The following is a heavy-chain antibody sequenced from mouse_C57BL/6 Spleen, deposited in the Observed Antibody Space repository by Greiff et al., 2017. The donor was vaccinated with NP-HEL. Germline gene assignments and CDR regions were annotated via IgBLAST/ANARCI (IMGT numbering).Heavy chain of an antibody. D-gene: IGHD1-1*01. J-gene: IGHJ4*01. V-gene: IGHV5-17*01. CDR3: ARSGSSSDYYAMDY. CDR2: ISSGSSTI. Sequence: EVHLVESGGGLVKPGGSLKLSCAASGFTFSDYGMHWVRQAPEKGLEWVAYISSGSSTIYYADTVKGRFTISRDNTKNTLFLQMTSLRSEDTAMYYCARSGSSSDYYAMDYWGQGTSVTVSS. CDR1: GFTFSDYG.